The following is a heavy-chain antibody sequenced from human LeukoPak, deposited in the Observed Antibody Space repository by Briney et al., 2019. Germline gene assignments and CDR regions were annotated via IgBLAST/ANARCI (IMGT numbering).Heavy chain of an antibody. CDR3: AGRSSRYCSSTSCSRGAFVI. CDR1: GGSFSGYY. D-gene: IGHD2-2*01. CDR2: IYYSGGT. J-gene: IGHJ3*02. V-gene: IGHV4-39*01. Sequence: SETLSLTCAVYGGSFSGYYWGWIRQPPGKGLEWIGSIYYSGGTYYNPSLKSRVTISVDTSKNQFSLKLSSVTAADTAVYYCAGRSSRYCSSTSCSRGAFVIWGQGTMVTVSS.